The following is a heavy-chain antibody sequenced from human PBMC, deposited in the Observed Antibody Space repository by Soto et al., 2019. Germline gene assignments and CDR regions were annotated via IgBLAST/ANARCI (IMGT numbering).Heavy chain of an antibody. CDR1: GYTFTGYY. CDR2: INPNSGDT. V-gene: IGHV1-2*02. J-gene: IGHJ6*02. CDR3: AKWGAIVAAGTRVYLYNAMDV. Sequence: QVQLVQSGTEVKRPGDSVKVSCKASGYTFTGYYVHWVRQAPGQGLEWIGWINPNSGDTYLAQRFQGRVTMNMDTSIRTAYMELRGLTSDDTAAYYCAKWGAIVAAGTRVYLYNAMDVWGQGTTVTVSS. D-gene: IGHD1-26*01.